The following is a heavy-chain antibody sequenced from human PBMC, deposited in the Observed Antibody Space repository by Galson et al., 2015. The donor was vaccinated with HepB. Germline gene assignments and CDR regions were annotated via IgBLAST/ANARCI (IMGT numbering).Heavy chain of an antibody. CDR3: ARVFNPYYYDSSCYPDY. Sequence: SLRLSCAASGFTFSSYWMSWVRQAPRKGLEWVANIKQDESEKYYVDSVKGRFTISRDKAKNSLYLQMNSLRAEDTAVYYCARVFNPYYYDSSCYPDYWGQGTLVTVSS. J-gene: IGHJ4*02. D-gene: IGHD3-22*01. CDR2: IKQDESEK. CDR1: GFTFSSYW. V-gene: IGHV3-7*05.